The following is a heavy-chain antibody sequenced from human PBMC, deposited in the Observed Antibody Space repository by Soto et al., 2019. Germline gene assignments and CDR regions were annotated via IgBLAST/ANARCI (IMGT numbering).Heavy chain of an antibody. CDR3: AGAGTVWHFVRAAAPDY. J-gene: IGHJ4*02. V-gene: IGHV1-2*04. CDR2: INPNSGVT. D-gene: IGHD6-13*01. Sequence: ASVNVSFKASGYTFTGYYMHWVRQAPGQWLGCMGWINPNSGVTNYAHKFQGWVTITRDTSISTAYMELSRLRSDDTAVYYCAGAGTVWHFVRAAAPDYWGQGTLDPDSS. CDR1: GYTFTGYY.